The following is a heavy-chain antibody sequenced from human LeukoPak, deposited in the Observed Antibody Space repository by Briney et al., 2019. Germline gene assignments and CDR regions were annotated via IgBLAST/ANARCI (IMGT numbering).Heavy chain of an antibody. CDR1: GGTFSSYA. Sequence: ASVKVSCKASGGTFSSYAISWVRQAPGQGLEWMGGIIPIFGTASYAQKFQGRVTITADESTSTAYMELSSLRSEDTAVYYCASPPPGYCSGGSCLRNDAFDIWGQGTMVTVSS. J-gene: IGHJ3*02. V-gene: IGHV1-69*13. CDR2: IIPIFGTA. D-gene: IGHD2-15*01. CDR3: ASPPPGYCSGGSCLRNDAFDI.